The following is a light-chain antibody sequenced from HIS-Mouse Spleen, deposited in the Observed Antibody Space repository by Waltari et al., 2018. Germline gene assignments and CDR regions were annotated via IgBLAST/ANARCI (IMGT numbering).Light chain of an antibody. CDR3: SSYTSSSFNVV. CDR1: RRDAGGYNC. Sequence: QSALTQPASVSGSPGQAIHLSCTGLRRDAGGYNCLPWYQQHPGKAPKLMIYDVSNRPAGVSNRFSGSKSGNTASLTISGLQAEDDANYYCSSYTSSSFNVVFGGGTKLTVL. V-gene: IGLV2-14*03. J-gene: IGLJ2*01. CDR2: DVS.